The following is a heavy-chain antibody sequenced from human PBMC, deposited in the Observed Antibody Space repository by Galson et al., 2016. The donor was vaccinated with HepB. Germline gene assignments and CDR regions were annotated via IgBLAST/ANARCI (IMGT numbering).Heavy chain of an antibody. CDR3: ARRMRYSSSAFDY. J-gene: IGHJ4*02. CDR2: IYPGDSDS. CDR1: GYSFTSYW. V-gene: IGHV5-51*01. Sequence: QSGAEVKKPGESLKISCKGSGYSFTSYWIGWVRQMPGKGLEWTGIIYPGDSDSRYSPSFQGQVTFSAVKSISTAFLQWSSLKASDTAMYYCARRMRYSSSAFDYWGQGTLVIVSS. D-gene: IGHD6-6*01.